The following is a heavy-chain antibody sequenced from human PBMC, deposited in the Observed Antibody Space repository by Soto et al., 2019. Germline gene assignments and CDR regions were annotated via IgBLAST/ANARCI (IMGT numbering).Heavy chain of an antibody. CDR2: IYYSGST. Sequence: PSETLSLTCTVSGGSISSSSYYWGWIRQPPGKGLEWIGSIYYSGSTYYNPSLKSRVTISVDTSKNQFSLKLSSVTAADTAVYYCARHRLDIVVVPAAMGMAHGGSEFDYWGQGTLVTVSS. CDR1: GGSISSSSYY. V-gene: IGHV4-39*01. J-gene: IGHJ4*02. CDR3: ARHRLDIVVVPAAMGMAHGGSEFDY. D-gene: IGHD2-2*03.